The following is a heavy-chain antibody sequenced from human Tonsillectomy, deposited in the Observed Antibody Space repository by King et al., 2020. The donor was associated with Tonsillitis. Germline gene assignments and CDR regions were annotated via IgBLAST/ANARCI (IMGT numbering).Heavy chain of an antibody. V-gene: IGHV3-23*04. CDR3: AKDLGHCSGYSCYNAFDI. D-gene: IGHD2-15*01. CDR2: ISGSGGST. CDR1: GFTFSSYA. Sequence: VQLVESGGGLVQPGGSLRLSCAASGFTFSSYAMSWVRQAPGKGLEWVLGISGSGGSTYYADSVKGRFTISRDNSKNMLYLQMNSLRAEDTAVYYCAKDLGHCSGYSCYNAFDIWGQGTMVTVSS. J-gene: IGHJ3*02.